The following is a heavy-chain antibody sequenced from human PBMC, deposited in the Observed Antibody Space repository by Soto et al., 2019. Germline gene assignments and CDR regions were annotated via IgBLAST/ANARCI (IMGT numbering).Heavy chain of an antibody. CDR3: AHSDGGYEIIYFDF. CDR2: VYWNDDK. V-gene: IGHV2-5*01. J-gene: IGHJ4*02. D-gene: IGHD5-12*01. Sequence: QITLKESGPTLLKPTQTLTLTCTFSGFSFSTAGEAVGWIRQPPGGALEWLALVYWNDDKRFSPSLKTRLTITGDTSKTQVVLSLTSVDPGDTATYFCAHSDGGYEIIYFDFWGQGTPVTVST. CDR1: GFSFSTAGEA.